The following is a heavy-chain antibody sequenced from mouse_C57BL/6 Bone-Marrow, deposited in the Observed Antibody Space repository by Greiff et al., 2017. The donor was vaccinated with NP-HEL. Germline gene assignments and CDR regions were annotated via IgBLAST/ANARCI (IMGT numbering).Heavy chain of an antibody. CDR1: YFAFMASA. V-gene: IGHV1-49*01. CDR2: FTMYSDAT. CDR3: AGSTMITTGRGYYAMDY. D-gene: IGHD2-4*01. J-gene: IGHJ4*01. Sequence: QVQLQQSGAELVRPGSSVKLSCKDSYFAFMASAMHWVKQRPGHGLEWIGSFTMYSDATEYSENFKGKATLTANTSSSTAYMELSSLTSEDSAVYYCAGSTMITTGRGYYAMDYWGQGTSVTVSS.